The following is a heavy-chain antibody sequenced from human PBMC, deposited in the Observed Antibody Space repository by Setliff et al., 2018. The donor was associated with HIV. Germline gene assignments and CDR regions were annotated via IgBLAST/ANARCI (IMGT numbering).Heavy chain of an antibody. CDR2: ISAYTGNT. J-gene: IGHJ6*02. CDR3: ARGPYSSSSYYYGMDV. Sequence: ASVKVSCKASGYTFTGYYMHWVRQAPGQGLEWIGWISAYTGNTNYAQKFQGRVTMTTDTSTSTAYMELSSLRSEDTAVYYCARGPYSSSSYYYGMDVWGQGTTVTVSS. D-gene: IGHD6-6*01. CDR1: GYTFTGYY. V-gene: IGHV1-18*04.